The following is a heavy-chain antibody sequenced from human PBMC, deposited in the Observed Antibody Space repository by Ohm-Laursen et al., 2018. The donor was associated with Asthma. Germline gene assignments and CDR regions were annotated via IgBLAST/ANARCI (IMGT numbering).Heavy chain of an antibody. D-gene: IGHD1-26*01. V-gene: IGHV4-30-4*02. CDR2: IYYSGST. Sequence: SDTLSLTCTVSGGSISSGDYYWSWIRQPPGKGLEWIGYIYYSGSTYYNPSLKSRVTISVDTSKNQFSLKLSSVTAADTAVYYCARSRDSGSSNWFDPWGQGTLVTVSS. CDR3: ARSRDSGSSNWFDP. CDR1: GGSISSGDYY. J-gene: IGHJ5*02.